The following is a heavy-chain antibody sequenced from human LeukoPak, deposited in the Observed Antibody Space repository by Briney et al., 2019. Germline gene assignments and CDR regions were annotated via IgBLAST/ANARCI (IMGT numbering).Heavy chain of an antibody. CDR3: ARSLRSYYYDSSGSPGPTNYYGMDV. CDR2: INPNSGGT. Sequence: ASVKVSCKAPGYTFTGYYMHWVRQAPGQGLEWMGWINPNSGGTNYAQKFQGRVTMTRDTSISTAYMELSRLGSDDTAVYYCARSLRSYYYDSSGSPGPTNYYGMDVWGQGTTVTVSS. J-gene: IGHJ6*02. D-gene: IGHD3-22*01. V-gene: IGHV1-2*02. CDR1: GYTFTGYY.